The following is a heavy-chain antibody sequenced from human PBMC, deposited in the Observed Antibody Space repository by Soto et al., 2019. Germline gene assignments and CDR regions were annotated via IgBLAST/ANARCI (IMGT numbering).Heavy chain of an antibody. CDR3: ATDLPGGEDNHYGMDV. Sequence: EVQVLESGGGLVQPGGSLRLSGAASGFTLSNNAMSWVRQTPGKGLEWVSGISNSGARTYYADSVKGRFTISRDTSKNTLYLQMTSLRAEDTAIYYCATDLPGGEDNHYGMDVWGQGTTVIVSS. D-gene: IGHD2-21*01. V-gene: IGHV3-23*01. CDR1: GFTLSNNA. CDR2: ISNSGART. J-gene: IGHJ6*02.